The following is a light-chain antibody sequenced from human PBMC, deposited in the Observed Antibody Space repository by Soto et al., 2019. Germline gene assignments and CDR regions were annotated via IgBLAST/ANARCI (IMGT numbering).Light chain of an antibody. CDR2: AAS. CDR1: QSISNY. V-gene: IGKV3-20*01. CDR3: QQYGGSPRT. J-gene: IGKJ2*01. Sequence: EIVLTQSPGTLSLSPGERATLSCRASQSISNYLAWYQQRPGQSPRLLIYAASSRATGVPDRFSGGGSATDFTLTVSRLEPEDFAVYYCQQYGGSPRTFGWGTKLEIK.